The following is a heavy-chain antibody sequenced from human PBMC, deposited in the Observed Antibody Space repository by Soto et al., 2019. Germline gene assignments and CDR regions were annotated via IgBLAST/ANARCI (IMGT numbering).Heavy chain of an antibody. V-gene: IGHV1-69*02. CDR2: IIPILGIA. D-gene: IGHD2-15*01. J-gene: IGHJ4*02. CDR1: GGTFSSYS. CDR3: ATGSGYCSGGSCYSLI. Sequence: QVQLVQSGAEVKKPGSSVKVSCKASGGTFSSYSISWVRQAPGQGLEWMGRIIPILGIANYAQKFQGRVTITADKSTSTAYMELSSLRSEDTAVYYCATGSGYCSGGSCYSLIWGQGTLVTVSS.